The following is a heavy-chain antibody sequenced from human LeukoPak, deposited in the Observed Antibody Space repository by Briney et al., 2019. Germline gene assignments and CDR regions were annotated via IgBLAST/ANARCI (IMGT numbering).Heavy chain of an antibody. Sequence: GGSLRLSCAASGFTFSDYYMSWIRQAPGKGLEWVSYISSSSSYTNYADSVKGRFTISRDNAKNSLYLQMNSLRAEDTAVYYCARGYCSSTSCYFGYYYYYGMDVWGKGTTVTVSS. J-gene: IGHJ6*04. V-gene: IGHV3-11*06. D-gene: IGHD2-2*01. CDR1: GFTFSDYY. CDR3: ARGYCSSTSCYFGYYYYYGMDV. CDR2: ISSSSSYT.